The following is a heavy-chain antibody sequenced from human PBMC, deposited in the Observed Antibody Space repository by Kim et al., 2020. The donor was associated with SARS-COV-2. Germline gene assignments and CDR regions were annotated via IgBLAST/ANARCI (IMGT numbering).Heavy chain of an antibody. CDR2: INHSGST. CDR1: GGSFSGYY. V-gene: IGHV4-34*01. D-gene: IGHD3-10*01. J-gene: IGHJ4*02. Sequence: SETLSLTCAVYGGSFSGYYWSWIRQPPGKGLEWIGEINHSGSTNYNPSLKSRVTISVDTSKNQFSLKLSSVTAADTAVYYCARGQRYGVRGVIISSGGTFFDYWGQGTLVTVSS. CDR3: ARGQRYGVRGVIISSGGTFFDY.